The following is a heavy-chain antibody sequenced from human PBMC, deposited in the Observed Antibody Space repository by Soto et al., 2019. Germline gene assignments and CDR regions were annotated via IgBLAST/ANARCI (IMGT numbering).Heavy chain of an antibody. Sequence: QVHLVESGGGVVQPGRSLRLSCAVSGFTFNIHGMHWVRQTPGKGLEWVSVIWSDGSNKYYTDSVKGRFTISRDNSKNTPYVQMNSLRVEDTAGCYCARDGGPLGVGSSDYGGQGTLVTVSS. J-gene: IGHJ4*02. CDR3: ARDGGPLGVGSSDY. CDR1: GFTFNIHG. V-gene: IGHV3-33*01. CDR2: IWSDGSNK. D-gene: IGHD1-26*01.